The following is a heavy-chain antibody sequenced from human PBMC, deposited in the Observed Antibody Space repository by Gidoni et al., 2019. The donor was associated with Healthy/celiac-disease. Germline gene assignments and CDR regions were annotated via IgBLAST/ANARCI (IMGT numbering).Heavy chain of an antibody. V-gene: IGHV3-21*01. D-gene: IGHD1-1*01. J-gene: IGHJ4*02. CDR1: GFTFSSYS. CDR3: ARDGTGTPGDY. CDR2: ISSSSSYI. Sequence: EVQLVESGGGLVKPGGSLSLSCAASGFTFSSYSMNWVRQAPGKGLEWVSSISSSSSYIYYADSVKGRFTISRDNAKNSLYLQMNSLRAEDTAVYYCARDGTGTPGDYWGQGTLVTVSS.